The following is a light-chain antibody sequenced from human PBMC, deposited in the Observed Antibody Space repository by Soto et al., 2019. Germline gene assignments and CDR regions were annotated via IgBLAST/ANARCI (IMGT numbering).Light chain of an antibody. V-gene: IGKV2-28*01. CDR3: MQALQTPLT. CDR2: LAS. J-gene: IGKJ2*01. Sequence: DLVMTQSPLSLPVTPGEPASISCRSSQSLLHSNGYNYLDWYLQKPGQSPQLLIYLASNRASGVPDRFSGSGSGTDFTLKISRVEAADVGVYYYCMQALQTPLTFGQGTNLEI. CDR1: QSLLHSNGYNY.